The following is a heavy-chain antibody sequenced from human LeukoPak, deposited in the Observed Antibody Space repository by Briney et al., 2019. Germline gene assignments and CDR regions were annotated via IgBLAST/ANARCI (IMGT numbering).Heavy chain of an antibody. Sequence: ASVKVSCKASGYTFTSYSMHWVRQAPGQGLEWMVIINPSGGSTSYAQKFQGKVTMTRDTSRSTVYMELSSLRSEDTAVYYCARDTAMVRGVSSRNWFDPWGQGTLVTVTS. J-gene: IGHJ5*02. CDR1: GYTFTSYS. V-gene: IGHV1-46*01. CDR3: ARDTAMVRGVSSRNWFDP. CDR2: INPSGGST. D-gene: IGHD3-10*01.